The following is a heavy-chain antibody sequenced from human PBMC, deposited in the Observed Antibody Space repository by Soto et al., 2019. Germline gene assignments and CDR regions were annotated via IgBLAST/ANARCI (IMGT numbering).Heavy chain of an antibody. Sequence: PSETLSLTCTVSGGSICSYDWSWIRQPPGKGLEWIGYIYYSGSTNYNPSLKSRVTISVDTSKNQFSLKLSSVTAADTAVYYCARRWGTTFDYWGQGTLVTVSS. J-gene: IGHJ4*02. V-gene: IGHV4-59*08. CDR3: ARRWGTTFDY. CDR2: IYYSGST. CDR1: GGSICSYD. D-gene: IGHD3-16*01.